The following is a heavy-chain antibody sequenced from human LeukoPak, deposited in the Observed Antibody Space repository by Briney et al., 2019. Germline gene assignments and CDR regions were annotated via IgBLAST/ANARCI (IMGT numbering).Heavy chain of an antibody. Sequence: SQTLSLTCALSVDSASSTSAAWNWIRQSPSRGLEWLGRTDYRSKWYNDYAVSVKSGISINPDTSKNQFYLQLNSVTPEDTAVYYCASTSACITMIVVVIPLFDYWGQGTLVTVSS. D-gene: IGHD3-22*01. CDR3: ASTSACITMIVVVIPLFDY. CDR1: VDSASSTSAA. V-gene: IGHV6-1*01. CDR2: TDYRSKWYN. J-gene: IGHJ4*02.